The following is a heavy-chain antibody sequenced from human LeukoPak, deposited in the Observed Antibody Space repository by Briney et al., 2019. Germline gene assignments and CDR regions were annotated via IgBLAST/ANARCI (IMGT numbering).Heavy chain of an antibody. J-gene: IGHJ4*02. Sequence: GGSLRLSCAASGFTFSSYAMSWVRQAPGKGLEWVSAVSSSGGDTYYADSVKGRFTISRDNSKNTLYLQMNSLRAEDTAVYYCAKEPVFNDILTGCDYFDYWGQGTLVTVSS. CDR2: VSSSGGDT. CDR1: GFTFSSYA. CDR3: AKEPVFNDILTGCDYFDY. V-gene: IGHV3-23*01. D-gene: IGHD3-9*01.